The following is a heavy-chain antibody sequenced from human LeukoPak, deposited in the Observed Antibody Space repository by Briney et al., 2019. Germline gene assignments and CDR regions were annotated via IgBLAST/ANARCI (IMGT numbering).Heavy chain of an antibody. CDR2: IDPSDSYT. J-gene: IGHJ4*02. CDR1: GYSFTSYW. Sequence: GESLKISCKTSGYSFTSYWITWVRQMPGKGLEWMGRIDPSDSYTDYSPPFQGHVTISADKSISTAYLQWSSLKASDNAIHYCARRGSGWSYDYWGQGTLVTVSS. CDR3: ARRGSGWSYDY. V-gene: IGHV5-10-1*01. D-gene: IGHD6-19*01.